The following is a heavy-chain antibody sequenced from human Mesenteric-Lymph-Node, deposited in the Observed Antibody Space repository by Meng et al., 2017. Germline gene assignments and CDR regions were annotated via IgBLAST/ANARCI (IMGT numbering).Heavy chain of an antibody. D-gene: IGHD6-13*01. J-gene: IGHJ4*02. Sequence: QVQLVGAGGGVVQPGRSLRLSCAASGFTFSSYAMHWVRQAPGKGLEWVAVISYDGSNKYYADSVKGRFTISRDNSKNTLYLQMNSLRAEDTAVYYCARGEWGYSSSSGTNWGQGTLVTVSS. CDR2: ISYDGSNK. CDR1: GFTFSSYA. V-gene: IGHV3-30*04. CDR3: ARGEWGYSSSSGTN.